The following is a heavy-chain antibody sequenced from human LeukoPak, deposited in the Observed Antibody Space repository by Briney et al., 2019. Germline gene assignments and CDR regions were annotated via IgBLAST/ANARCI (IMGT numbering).Heavy chain of an antibody. CDR3: AREERYCSGGSCYAGMDV. CDR1: GYTFTSYD. Sequence: ASVKVSCKASGYTFTSYDINWVRQATGQGLEWMGWMNPNSGNAGYAQKFQGRVTMTRNTSISTAYMELSSLRSEDTAVYYCAREERYCSGGSCYAGMDVWGQGTTVTVSS. V-gene: IGHV1-8*01. J-gene: IGHJ6*02. CDR2: MNPNSGNA. D-gene: IGHD2-15*01.